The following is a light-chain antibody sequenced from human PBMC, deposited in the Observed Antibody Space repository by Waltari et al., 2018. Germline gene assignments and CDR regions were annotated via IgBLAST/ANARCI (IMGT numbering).Light chain of an antibody. CDR1: QTISTH. Sequence: DIQMTQAPFSLSASVGDRVTITCRASQTISTHLNWYQQRPGKAPKLLIYAASSLQTGVPSRFSGSGSGTDFALTITSLQPEDFATYYCQQSYSDLITFGQGTRLEIK. CDR3: QQSYSDLIT. V-gene: IGKV1-39*01. J-gene: IGKJ5*01. CDR2: AAS.